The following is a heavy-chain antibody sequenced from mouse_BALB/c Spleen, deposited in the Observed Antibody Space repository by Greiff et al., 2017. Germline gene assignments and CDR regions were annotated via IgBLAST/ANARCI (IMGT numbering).Heavy chain of an antibody. D-gene: IGHD1-1*02. V-gene: IGHV5-6*03. CDR3: ARQGGNYAMDY. CDR1: GFTFSSYT. J-gene: IGHJ4*01. CDR2: ISSGGSYT. Sequence: EVKLMESGGGLVQPGGSLKLSCAASGFTFSSYTMSWVRQTPEKRLEWVATISSGGSYTYYPDSVKGRFTISRDNAKNTLYLQMSSLKSEDTAMYYCARQGGNYAMDYWGQGTSVTVSS.